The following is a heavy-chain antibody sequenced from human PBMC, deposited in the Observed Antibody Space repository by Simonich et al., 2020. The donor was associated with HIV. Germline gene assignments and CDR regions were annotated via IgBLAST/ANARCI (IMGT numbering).Heavy chain of an antibody. Sequence: EVQLVESGGGLVQPGRSLRLSCAASGFTFDGYAMHWVRQAREKGLEGVSGKSWNSGSIGYADSVKGRFTSSRDNAKNSLYLQMNSLRAEDTALYYCAKSGGYSYGSNFDYWGQGTLVTVSS. J-gene: IGHJ4*02. CDR3: AKSGGYSYGSNFDY. CDR2: KSWNSGSI. D-gene: IGHD5-18*01. CDR1: GFTFDGYA. V-gene: IGHV3-9*01.